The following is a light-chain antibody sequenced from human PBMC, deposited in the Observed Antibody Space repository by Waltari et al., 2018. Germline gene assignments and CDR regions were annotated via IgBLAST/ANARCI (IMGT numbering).Light chain of an antibody. J-gene: IGLJ1*01. CDR3: CSYAGSYTFYV. CDR2: DVS. V-gene: IGLV2-11*01. CDR1: SSAVGGYNY. Sequence: QSALTQPRSVSGSPGQSVTIPCTGTSSAVGGYNYVSWYQQHPGKAPKLMIYDVSKRPSGVPDRFSGSKSGNTASLTISGLQAEDEADYYCCSYAGSYTFYVFGTGTKVTVL.